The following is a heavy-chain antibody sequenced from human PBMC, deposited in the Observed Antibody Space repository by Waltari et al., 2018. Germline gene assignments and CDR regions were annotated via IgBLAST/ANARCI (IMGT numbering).Heavy chain of an antibody. CDR2: VYVDDSDT. D-gene: IGHD6-19*01. J-gene: IGHJ4*02. Sequence: EVQLVQSGAEMKKPGESRKISCKGFGYSFTTYWIGWVRQMHGKGLEWMGFVYVDDSDTRYSPSFQGQVTISADKSINTAYLQWSSLEASDTAMYYCAREKGYSSGNFDYWGQGTLVTVSS. CDR3: AREKGYSSGNFDY. V-gene: IGHV5-51*01. CDR1: GYSFTTYW.